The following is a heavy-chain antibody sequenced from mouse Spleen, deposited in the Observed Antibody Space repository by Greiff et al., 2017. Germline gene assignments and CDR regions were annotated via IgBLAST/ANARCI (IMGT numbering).Heavy chain of an antibody. D-gene: IGHD2-5*01. J-gene: IGHJ2*01. CDR2: ISYDGSN. CDR3: ASDNSKEDY. V-gene: IGHV3-6*01. Sequence: DVKLQESGPGLVKPSQSLSLTCSVTGYSITSGYYWNWIRQFPGNKLEWMGYISYDGSNNYNPSLKNRISITRDTSKNQFFLKLNSVTTEDTATYYCASDNSKEDYWGQGTTLTVSS. CDR1: GYSITSGYY.